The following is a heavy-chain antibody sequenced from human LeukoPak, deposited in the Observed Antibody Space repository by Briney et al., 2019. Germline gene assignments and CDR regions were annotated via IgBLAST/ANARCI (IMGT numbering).Heavy chain of an antibody. Sequence: PSETLSLTCTVSGYSISSGYYWGWIRQPPGKGLEWIGSIYHSGSTYYNPSLKSRVTISVDTSKNQFSLKLSSVTAADTAVYYCARVGGGRDGYNVGYWGQGTLVTVSS. CDR3: ARVGGGRDGYNVGY. J-gene: IGHJ4*02. V-gene: IGHV4-38-2*02. D-gene: IGHD5-24*01. CDR2: IYHSGST. CDR1: GYSISSGYY.